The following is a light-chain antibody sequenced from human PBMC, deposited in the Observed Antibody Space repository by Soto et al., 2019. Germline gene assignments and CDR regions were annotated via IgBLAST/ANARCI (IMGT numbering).Light chain of an antibody. CDR2: KAS. V-gene: IGKV1-5*03. CDR3: QQYNSYPLT. CDR1: QSISSW. Sequence: DIQMTQSPSTLSASVGDRVTITCRVSQSISSWLAWYQQKPGKAPKLLIYKASSLESRVPSRFSGSGSGTEFTLTISSLQPDDFATYYCQQYNSYPLTFGGGTKVDIK. J-gene: IGKJ4*01.